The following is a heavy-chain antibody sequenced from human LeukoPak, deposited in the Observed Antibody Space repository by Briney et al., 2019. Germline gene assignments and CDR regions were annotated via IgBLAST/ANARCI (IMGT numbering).Heavy chain of an antibody. CDR1: GFTFSNYN. CDR2: ISSSSNII. Sequence: GGSLRLSCAASGFTFSNYNMNWVRQPPGKGLQWVSYISSSSNIIYYADSVKGRFTISRDNAKNSLFLQMNSLRAEDTAVYYCARDFAREFTIDYWGRGTLVTVSS. J-gene: IGHJ4*02. CDR3: ARDFAREFTIDY. D-gene: IGHD3-10*01. V-gene: IGHV3-48*01.